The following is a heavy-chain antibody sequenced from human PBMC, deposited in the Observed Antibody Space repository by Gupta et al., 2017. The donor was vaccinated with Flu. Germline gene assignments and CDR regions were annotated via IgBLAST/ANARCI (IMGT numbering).Heavy chain of an antibody. J-gene: IGHJ6*02. CDR2: ISSSSSYI. D-gene: IGHD3-3*01. Sequence: EVQLVESGGGLVKPGGSLRLSCAASGFTFSSYSMNWVRQAPGKGLEWVSSISSSSSYIYYADSVKGRFTISRDNAKNSLYLQMNSLRAEDTAVYYCARDLLSGEYYDFWSGPSPYYYYYGMDVWGQGTTVTVSS. CDR1: GFTFSSYS. CDR3: ARDLLSGEYYDFWSGPSPYYYYYGMDV. V-gene: IGHV3-21*01.